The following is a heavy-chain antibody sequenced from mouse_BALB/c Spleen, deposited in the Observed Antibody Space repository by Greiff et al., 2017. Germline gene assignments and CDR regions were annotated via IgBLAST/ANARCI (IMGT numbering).Heavy chain of an antibody. J-gene: IGHJ4*01. CDR3: ARDLRAAMDY. V-gene: IGHV5-4*02. CDR2: ISDGGSYT. Sequence: VQLKQSGGGLVKPGGSLKLSCAASGFTFSDYYMYWVRQTPEKRLEWVATISDGGSYTYYPDSVKGRFTISRDNAKNNLYLQMSSLKSEDTAMYYCARDLRAAMDYWGQGTSVTVSS. CDR1: GFTFSDYY. D-gene: IGHD3-3*01.